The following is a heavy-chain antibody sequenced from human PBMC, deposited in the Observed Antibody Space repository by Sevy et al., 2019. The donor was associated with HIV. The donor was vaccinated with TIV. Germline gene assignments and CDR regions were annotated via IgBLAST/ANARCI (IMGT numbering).Heavy chain of an antibody. J-gene: IGHJ1*01. Sequence: SETLSLTCTVSGGSISSYYWSWIRQPPGKGLEWIGYIYYSGSTNYNPSLKSRVTISVDTSKNQFSLKLSSVTAADTAVYYCATYVQSYYDSSGYLRHWGQGTLVTVSS. CDR3: ATYVQSYYDSSGYLRH. D-gene: IGHD3-22*01. CDR2: IYYSGST. V-gene: IGHV4-59*01. CDR1: GGSISSYY.